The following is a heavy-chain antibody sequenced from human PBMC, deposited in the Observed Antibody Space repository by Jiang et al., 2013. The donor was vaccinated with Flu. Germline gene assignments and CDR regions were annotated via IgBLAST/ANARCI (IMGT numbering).Heavy chain of an antibody. J-gene: IGHJ4*02. V-gene: IGHV5-51*01. CDR2: IYPGDSDT. D-gene: IGHD2-2*01. CDR3: ARGDWGGYCSSTSCQQATYFDY. CDR1: GYSFTSYW. Sequence: GAEVKKPGESLRISCKGSGYSFTSYWIGWVRQMPGKGLEWMGIIYPGDSDTRYSPSFQGQVTISADKSISTAYLQWSSLKASDTAMYYCARGDWGGYCSSTSCQQATYFDYWGQGTLVTVSS.